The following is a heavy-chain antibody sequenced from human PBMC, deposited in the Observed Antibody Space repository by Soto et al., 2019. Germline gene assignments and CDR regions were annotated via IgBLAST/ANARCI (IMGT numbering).Heavy chain of an antibody. D-gene: IGHD3-3*01. CDR2: IYPGAADG. J-gene: IGHJ6*02. V-gene: IGHV5-51*01. Sequence: GESLRVSWGAAGGRFTSYGGGWVRPMQGKGLVWVAIIYPGAADGRYSPSLQGQVTSSADKSISTAYRQWSSLKASDTAMYYCARKASMISGVVKDYYYYYGMDVWGQGTTVTVSS. CDR3: ARKASMISGVVKDYYYYYGMDV. CDR1: GGRFTSYG.